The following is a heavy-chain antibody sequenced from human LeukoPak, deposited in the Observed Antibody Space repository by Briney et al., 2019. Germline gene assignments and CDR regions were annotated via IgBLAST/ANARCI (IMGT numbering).Heavy chain of an antibody. CDR2: ISSSGSTI. CDR3: ARARYSGSYTGALDI. J-gene: IGHJ3*02. Sequence: PGGSLRLSCAASGFTFSDYSMSWIRQAPGKGREWVSYISSSGSTIYYADSVKGRFTISRDNAKNSLYLQMNSLRAEDTAVYYCARARYSGSYTGALDIWGQGTMVTVSS. D-gene: IGHD1-26*01. CDR1: GFTFSDYS. V-gene: IGHV3-11*04.